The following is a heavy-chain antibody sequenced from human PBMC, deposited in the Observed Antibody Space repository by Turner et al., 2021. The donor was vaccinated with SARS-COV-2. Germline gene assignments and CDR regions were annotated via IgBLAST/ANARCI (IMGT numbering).Heavy chain of an antibody. V-gene: IGHV3-23*01. J-gene: IGHJ4*02. CDR2: ISGSGGST. CDR1: GFTFSSYA. CDR3: AKPPGEQWLVLALVFDY. D-gene: IGHD6-19*01. Sequence: EVQLLESGGGLVQPGASLRLSCAASGFTFSSYAMSWVRQAPGKGLEWVSAISGSGGSTYYADSVKGRFTISRDNSKNTLYLQMNSLRAEDTAVYYCAKPPGEQWLVLALVFDYWGQGTLVTVSS.